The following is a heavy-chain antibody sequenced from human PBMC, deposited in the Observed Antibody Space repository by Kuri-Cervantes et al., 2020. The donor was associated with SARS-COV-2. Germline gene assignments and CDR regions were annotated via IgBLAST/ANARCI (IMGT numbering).Heavy chain of an antibody. J-gene: IGHJ2*01. Sequence: ETLSLTCAASGFTFSSYSMNWVRQAPGKGLEWVSSISSSSSYIYYADSVKGRFTISRDNAKNSLYLQMNSLRAEDTAVYYCARGIVVVITDWYFDLWGRGTLVTVSS. CDR3: ARGIVVVITDWYFDL. V-gene: IGHV3-21*01. D-gene: IGHD3-22*01. CDR1: GFTFSSYS. CDR2: ISSSSSYI.